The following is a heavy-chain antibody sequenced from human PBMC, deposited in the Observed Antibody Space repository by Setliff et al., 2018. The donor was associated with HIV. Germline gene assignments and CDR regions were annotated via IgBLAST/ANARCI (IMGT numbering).Heavy chain of an antibody. D-gene: IGHD2-2*01. CDR3: ARVGVIVPSVTAPSFGY. V-gene: IGHV1-2*02. Sequence: GASVKVSCKSSGYTFTDYFMHWVRQAPGQGLEWMGWISPDNANTRISQRFRGSVTMTRDRSISTAYMELNMLTSDDTAVYYCARVGVIVPSVTAPSFGYWGQGTLVNVSS. CDR1: GYTFTDYF. J-gene: IGHJ4*02. CDR2: ISPDNANT.